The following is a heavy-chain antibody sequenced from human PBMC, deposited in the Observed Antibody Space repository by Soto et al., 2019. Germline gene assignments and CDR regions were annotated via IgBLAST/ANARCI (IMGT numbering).Heavy chain of an antibody. Sequence: GGSLRLSCAASGFTFSSYAMSWVRQAPGKGLEWVSAISGSGGSTYYADSVKGRFTISRDNSKNTLYLQMNSLRAEDTAVYYCARVAGAELRYFDWLLQEFDYWGQGTLVTVSS. CDR2: ISGSGGST. CDR1: GFTFSSYA. J-gene: IGHJ4*02. D-gene: IGHD3-9*01. V-gene: IGHV3-23*01. CDR3: ARVAGAELRYFDWLLQEFDY.